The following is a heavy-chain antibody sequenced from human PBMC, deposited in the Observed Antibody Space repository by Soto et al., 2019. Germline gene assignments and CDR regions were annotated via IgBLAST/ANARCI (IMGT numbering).Heavy chain of an antibody. CDR1: GDTFSFYT. CDR3: AQSSASGSIPFDY. J-gene: IGHJ4*02. V-gene: IGHV1-69*02. Sequence: QVPLVQSGAEVKKPGSSVKVSCKASGDTFSFYTLNWIRQAPGQGFEWVGRVNPILAMSSSAHKFQVKVSRCVIISAGTAEMAPCILRSDESAVYDGAQSSASGSIPFDYWGQGTLTTVSA. CDR2: VNPILAMS. D-gene: IGHD2-2*01.